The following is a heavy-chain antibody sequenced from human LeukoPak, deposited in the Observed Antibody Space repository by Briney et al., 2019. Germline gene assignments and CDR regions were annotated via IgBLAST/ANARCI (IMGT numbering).Heavy chain of an antibody. CDR2: ISGSGGST. D-gene: IGHD3-3*01. J-gene: IGHJ4*02. V-gene: IGHV3-23*01. Sequence: GGSLRLSCAASGFTFSSYAMSWVRQAPGKGLEWVSAISGSGGSTYYADSVKGRFTISRDYPKNTLYLQMNSLGAEDTAVYYCAKVHYDFWSGYYTELDYWGQGTLVTVSS. CDR3: AKVHYDFWSGYYTELDY. CDR1: GFTFSSYA.